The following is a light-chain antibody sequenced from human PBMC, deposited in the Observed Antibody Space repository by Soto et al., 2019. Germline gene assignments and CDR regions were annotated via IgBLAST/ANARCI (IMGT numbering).Light chain of an antibody. CDR1: QSLLHRNGYNY. V-gene: IGKV2-28*01. Sequence: DIVLTQSPLSLPVTPGEPASISCRSSQSLLHRNGYNYLDWYLQKPGQSPQLLIYLGSNRASGVPDRFSGSGSGTDLTLKISRVEAEDVGIYYCMQGLQNTLSFGRGTKVELK. CDR2: LGS. CDR3: MQGLQNTLS. J-gene: IGKJ4*02.